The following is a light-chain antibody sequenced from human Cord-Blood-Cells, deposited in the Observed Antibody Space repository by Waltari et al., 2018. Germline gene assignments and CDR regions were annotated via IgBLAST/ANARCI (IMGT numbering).Light chain of an antibody. CDR3: QQRSNWEVT. J-gene: IGKJ3*01. CDR1: QSVSSY. V-gene: IGKV3-11*01. Sequence: DIVLTQSPATLSLSPGERPTLSCRASQSVSSYLAWYQQKPGQAPRLLIYDASNRATGIPARFSGSGSGTDFTLTISSLEPEDFAVYYCQQRSNWEVTFGPGTKVDIK. CDR2: DAS.